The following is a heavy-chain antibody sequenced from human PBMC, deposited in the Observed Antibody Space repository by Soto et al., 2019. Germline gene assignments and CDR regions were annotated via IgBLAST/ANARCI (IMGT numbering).Heavy chain of an antibody. CDR2: IIPSFGTA. V-gene: IGHV1-69*13. Sequence: GASVKVSCKASGGTFGSYAFSWLRQSPGQGREWMVGIIPSFGTANYAQKFQGRVTIAADESTSTAYMELSSLRSEDTAVYYCANNYVWGSYRTYYFDYWGQGTLVTVSS. CDR1: GGTFGSYA. D-gene: IGHD3-16*02. J-gene: IGHJ4*02. CDR3: ANNYVWGSYRTYYFDY.